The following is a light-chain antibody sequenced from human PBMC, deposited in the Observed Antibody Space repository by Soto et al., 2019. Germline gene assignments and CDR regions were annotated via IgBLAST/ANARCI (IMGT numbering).Light chain of an antibody. CDR3: QQRSNWLGEVT. V-gene: IGKV3-11*01. Sequence: EIVLTQSPATLSLSPGERATLSCRASQSVSSYLAWYQQKPGQAPRLLIYDASNRATGIPARFSGSGSGTDFTLTISSLEPEDFAVYYCQQRSNWLGEVTFGPGTKVDIK. J-gene: IGKJ3*01. CDR2: DAS. CDR1: QSVSSY.